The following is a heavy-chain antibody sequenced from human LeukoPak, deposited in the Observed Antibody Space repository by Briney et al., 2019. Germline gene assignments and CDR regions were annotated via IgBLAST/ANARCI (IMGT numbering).Heavy chain of an antibody. Sequence: ASVKVSCKASGYTFTGYYMHWVRQAPGQGLDWMGWINPNSGGTNYAQKFQGRVTMTRDTSISTAYMELSRLRSDDTAVYYCARKPVTMIVVVVNDAFDIWGQGTMVAVSA. CDR1: GYTFTGYY. CDR2: INPNSGGT. V-gene: IGHV1-2*02. CDR3: ARKPVTMIVVVVNDAFDI. D-gene: IGHD3-22*01. J-gene: IGHJ3*02.